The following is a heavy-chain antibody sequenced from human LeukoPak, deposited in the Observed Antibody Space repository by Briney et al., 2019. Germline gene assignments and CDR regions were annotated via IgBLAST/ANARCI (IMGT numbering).Heavy chain of an antibody. V-gene: IGHV3-15*01. D-gene: IGHD3-10*01. J-gene: IGHJ3*02. Sequence: GGSLRPSCAASGFTFSNAWMSWVRQAPGKGLEWVGRVKSKADGGTTHSAAPGRFTISRDDSKNTLYLLMNSLKTEDTAVYYCATVTTMIRGVVGDIWGQGTMVTVSS. CDR2: VKSKADGGTT. CDR3: ATVTTMIRGVVGDI. CDR1: GFTFSNAW.